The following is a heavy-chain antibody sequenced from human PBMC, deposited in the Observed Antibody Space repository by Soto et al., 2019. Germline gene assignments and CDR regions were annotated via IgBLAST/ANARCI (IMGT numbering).Heavy chain of an antibody. Sequence: SETLSLTCTVSGGSISSGDYYWSWIRQPPGKGVEWIGYIYYSGSTYYNPSLKSRVTITVDSSNNEFSLKLSSVTAADTAVYYCARDSRSGYYLDYWGQGTLVTVSS. CDR3: ARDSRSGYYLDY. CDR2: IYYSGST. D-gene: IGHD3-22*01. V-gene: IGHV4-30-4*01. CDR1: GGSISSGDYY. J-gene: IGHJ4*02.